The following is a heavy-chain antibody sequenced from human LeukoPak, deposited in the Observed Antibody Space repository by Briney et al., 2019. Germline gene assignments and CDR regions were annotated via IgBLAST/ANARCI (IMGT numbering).Heavy chain of an antibody. CDR2: IYYSGST. Sequence: PSETLSLTCTVSGGSISSGGYYWSWIRQHPGKGLEWIGYIYYSGSTYYNPSLKSRVTISVDTSKNQFSLKLSSVTAADTAVYYCARGLTTVTTFGGHNWFDPWGQGTLVTVSS. CDR3: ARGLTTVTTFGGHNWFDP. D-gene: IGHD4-17*01. V-gene: IGHV4-31*03. J-gene: IGHJ5*02. CDR1: GGSISSGGYY.